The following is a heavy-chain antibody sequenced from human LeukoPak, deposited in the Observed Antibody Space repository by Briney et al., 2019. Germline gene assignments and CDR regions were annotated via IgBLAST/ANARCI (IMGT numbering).Heavy chain of an antibody. J-gene: IGHJ4*02. Sequence: GGSLRLSCAASGFTFSSYWMHWVRQAPGKGLVWVSRINSDGSSTGYADFVKGRFTISRDNAKNTLYLQINSLRAEDTAVYYCTRGTDGYNPFDYWGQGTLVTVSS. CDR2: INSDGSST. V-gene: IGHV3-74*01. D-gene: IGHD5-24*01. CDR1: GFTFSSYW. CDR3: TRGTDGYNPFDY.